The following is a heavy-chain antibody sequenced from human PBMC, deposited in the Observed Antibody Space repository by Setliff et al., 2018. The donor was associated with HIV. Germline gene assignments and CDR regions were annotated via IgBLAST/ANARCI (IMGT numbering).Heavy chain of an antibody. J-gene: IGHJ4*02. Sequence: SETLSLTCTVSGGSISSSSYYWGWIRQPPGRGLEWIGSIYYSGSTYYNPSLKSRVTISVDTSKNQFSLKLSSVTAADTAVYYCARAPTMYYDFWSGYTLFDYWGQGTLVTVSS. D-gene: IGHD3-3*01. V-gene: IGHV4-39*01. CDR3: ARAPTMYYDFWSGYTLFDY. CDR1: GGSISSSSYY. CDR2: IYYSGST.